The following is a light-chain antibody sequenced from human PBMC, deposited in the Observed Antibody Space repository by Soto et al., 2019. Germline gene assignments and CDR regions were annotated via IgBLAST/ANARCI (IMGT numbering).Light chain of an antibody. CDR2: EVN. V-gene: IGLV2-14*01. CDR1: SSDIGTYTY. CDR3: NSYRGGNTWM. J-gene: IGLJ3*02. Sequence: QSVLTQPASVSGSPGQSITISCTGTSSDIGTYTYVSWYQQHPGRAPRLIISEVNNRPSGVSNRFSGSKSGNTASPTISGLQAEDEADYYCNSYRGGNTWMFGGGTKLTVL.